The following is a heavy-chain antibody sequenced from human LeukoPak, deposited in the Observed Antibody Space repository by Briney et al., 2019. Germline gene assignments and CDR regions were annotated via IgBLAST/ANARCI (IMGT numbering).Heavy chain of an antibody. D-gene: IGHD6-13*01. CDR2: MNPNSGNT. V-gene: IGHV1-8*01. CDR3: ARESSWGYYYYYYGMDV. Sequence: GASVKVSCKASGYTFTSYDINWVRQATGQGLEWMGWMNPNSGNTGYAQKFQGRVTMTRNSSISTAYMELSSLRSEDTAVYYCARESSWGYYYYYYGMDVWGQGTTVTVSS. J-gene: IGHJ6*02. CDR1: GYTFTSYD.